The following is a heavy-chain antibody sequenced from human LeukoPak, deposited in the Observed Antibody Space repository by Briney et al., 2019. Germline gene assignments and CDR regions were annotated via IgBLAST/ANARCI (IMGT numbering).Heavy chain of an antibody. J-gene: IGHJ4*02. D-gene: IGHD2-15*01. V-gene: IGHV3-30*04. CDR2: ISYDGSNK. CDR3: ARHVVAVGFDY. CDR1: GFTFSSYA. Sequence: GGSLRLSCAASGFTFSSYAMHWVRQAPGKGLEWVAVISYDGSNKYYADSVMGRFTISRDNTNNSLYLQMNSLRAEDTAVYYCARHVVAVGFDYWGQGTLVTVSS.